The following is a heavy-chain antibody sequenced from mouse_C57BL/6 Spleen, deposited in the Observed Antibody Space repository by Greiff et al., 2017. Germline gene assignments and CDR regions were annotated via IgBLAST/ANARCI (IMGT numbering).Heavy chain of an antibody. CDR1: GYTFTSYW. CDR2: IHPNSGST. V-gene: IGHV1-64*01. D-gene: IGHD2-4*01. J-gene: IGHJ3*01. Sequence: QVQLQQPGAELVKPGASVKLSCKASGYTFTSYWMHWVKQRPGQGLEWIGMIHPNSGSTNYNEKFKSKATLTVDKSSSTAYMQLSSLTSEDSAVYYCARDYDYDEDLFAYWGQGTLVTVSA. CDR3: ARDYDYDEDLFAY.